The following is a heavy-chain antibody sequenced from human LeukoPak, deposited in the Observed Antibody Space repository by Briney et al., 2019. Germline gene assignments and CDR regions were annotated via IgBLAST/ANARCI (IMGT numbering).Heavy chain of an antibody. CDR1: GFTFSSYT. CDR2: ISYDGSNK. D-gene: IGHD4-17*01. J-gene: IGHJ4*02. CDR3: GREGPVTTGPPYYFDY. Sequence: GSLRLSCTASGFTFSSYTMHWVRQAPGKGLEWVAVISYDGSNKYYADSVKGRFTISRDNSKNTLYLQMNSLRAEDTAVYYCGREGPVTTGPPYYFDYGGRGTLVTVSS. V-gene: IGHV3-30*04.